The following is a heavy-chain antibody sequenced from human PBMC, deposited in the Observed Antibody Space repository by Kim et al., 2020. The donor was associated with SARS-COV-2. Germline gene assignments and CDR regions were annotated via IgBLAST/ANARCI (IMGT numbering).Heavy chain of an antibody. V-gene: IGHV4-59*13. CDR1: GGSITSDY. J-gene: IGHJ6*02. Sequence: SETLSLTCTVSGGSITSDYWNWIRQSPGKGLEWIGYIHYSGKANYNPPPKSRVIISIDTSKTQFSLELSSVTSADTGADYCSRGSNTIFGIIVNGMDVWGPGTTVTASS. D-gene: IGHD3-3*01. CDR2: IHYSGKA. CDR3: SRGSNTIFGIIVNGMDV.